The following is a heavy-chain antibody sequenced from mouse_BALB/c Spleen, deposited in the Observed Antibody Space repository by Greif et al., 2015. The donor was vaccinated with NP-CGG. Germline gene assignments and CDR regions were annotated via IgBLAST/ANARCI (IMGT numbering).Heavy chain of an antibody. D-gene: IGHD1-1*01. V-gene: IGHV1-54*01. Sequence: QVQLKQSGAELVRPGTSVKASCKASGYAFTNYLIEWVKQRPGQGLEWIGVINPGSGGTNYNEKFKGKATLTADKSSSTAYMQLSSLTSDDSAVYFCARSTVVAWFAYWGQGTLVTVPA. J-gene: IGHJ3*01. CDR3: ARSTVVAWFAY. CDR1: GYAFTNYL. CDR2: INPGSGGT.